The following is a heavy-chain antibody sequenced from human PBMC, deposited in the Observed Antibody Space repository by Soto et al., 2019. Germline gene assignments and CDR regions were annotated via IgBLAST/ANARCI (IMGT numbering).Heavy chain of an antibody. CDR3: ASSYYGSGSYYTGYYGMDV. J-gene: IGHJ6*02. V-gene: IGHV1-2*02. CDR2: INAGNGNT. CDR1: GYTLTELS. D-gene: IGHD3-10*01. Sequence: ASVKVSCKVSGYTLTELSMHWVRQAPGKGLEWMGGINAGNGNTKYSQKFQGRVTMTRDTSISTAYMELSRLRSDDTAVYYCASSYYGSGSYYTGYYGMDVWGQGTTVTVSS.